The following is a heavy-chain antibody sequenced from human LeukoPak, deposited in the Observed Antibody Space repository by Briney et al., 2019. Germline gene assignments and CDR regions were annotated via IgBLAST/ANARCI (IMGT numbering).Heavy chain of an antibody. Sequence: PGGSLRLSCAASGFTFSSYSMNWVRQAPGKGLEWVSYISSSSSTIYYADSVKGRFTITSDNAKNSLYLQMNSLRAEDTAVYYCARDQLEVVVTATFDYWGQGTLVTVSS. CDR2: ISSSSSTI. CDR3: ARDQLEVVVTATFDY. J-gene: IGHJ4*02. V-gene: IGHV3-48*01. D-gene: IGHD2-21*02. CDR1: GFTFSSYS.